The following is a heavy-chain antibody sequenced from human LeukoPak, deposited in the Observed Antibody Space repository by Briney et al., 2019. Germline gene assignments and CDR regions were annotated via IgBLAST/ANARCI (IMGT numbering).Heavy chain of an antibody. CDR3: ARVGGDPS. J-gene: IGHJ5*02. D-gene: IGHD2-21*02. Sequence: GGSLRLSCAASGFTFSTYPMNWARQAPGKGLEWVSSISSGSGYIYYADSVKGRFTISRDNAKNSLYLQMNSLRAEDTAVYYCARVGGDPSWGQGTLVTVSS. CDR1: GFTFSTYP. CDR2: ISSGSGYI. V-gene: IGHV3-21*01.